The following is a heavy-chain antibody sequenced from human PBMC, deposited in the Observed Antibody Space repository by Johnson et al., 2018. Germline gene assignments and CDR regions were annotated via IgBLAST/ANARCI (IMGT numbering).Heavy chain of an antibody. D-gene: IGHD2-2*01. CDR3: ARVGLPAPSENYYYGMDV. Sequence: VQLVESGGGLVKPGGSLRLSCAASGFTFSNAWMSWVRQAPGKGLEWVSSISSSSSYIYYADSVKGRFTISRDNAKNSLYLQMNSLRAEDTALYYCARVGLPAPSENYYYGMDVWGQGTTVTVSS. J-gene: IGHJ6*02. V-gene: IGHV3-21*01. CDR1: GFTFSNAW. CDR2: ISSSSSYI.